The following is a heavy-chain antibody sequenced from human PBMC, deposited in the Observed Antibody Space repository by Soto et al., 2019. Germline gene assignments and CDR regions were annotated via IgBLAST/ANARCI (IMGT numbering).Heavy chain of an antibody. V-gene: IGHV1-2*04. J-gene: IGHJ6*02. D-gene: IGHD3-3*01. Sequence: ASVTVSCKASAYTFNGYYSHWVRPAPGQGLEWMGWINPNSGGTNYAQKFQGWVTMTRDTSISTAYMELSRLRSDDTAVYYCARERYYDFWSGYYTYYYYGMDVWGQGTTVTVSS. CDR1: AYTFNGYY. CDR3: ARERYYDFWSGYYTYYYYGMDV. CDR2: INPNSGGT.